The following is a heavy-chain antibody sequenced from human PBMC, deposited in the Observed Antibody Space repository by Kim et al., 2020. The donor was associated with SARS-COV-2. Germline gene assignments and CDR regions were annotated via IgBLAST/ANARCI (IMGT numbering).Heavy chain of an antibody. Sequence: KFYPESVKGRFTISRDNSKSTLFLQMNSLSLEDTAVCFCAKLLWFGEPEDYWGQGTLVTVAS. D-gene: IGHD3-10*01. V-gene: IGHV3-33*06. J-gene: IGHJ4*02. CDR2: K. CDR3: AKLLWFGEPEDY.